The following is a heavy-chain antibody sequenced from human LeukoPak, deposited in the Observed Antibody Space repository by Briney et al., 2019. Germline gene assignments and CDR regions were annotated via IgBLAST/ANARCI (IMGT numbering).Heavy chain of an antibody. D-gene: IGHD3-9*01. J-gene: IGHJ6*02. CDR3: AIGSLRYFDWPYYYGMDV. Sequence: GASVKVSCKASGYTFTSYGISWVRQAPGQGLEWMGWISAYNGNTNYARKLQGRVTMTTDTSTSTAYMELRSLRSDDTAVYYCAIGSLRYFDWPYYYGMDVWGQGTTVTVSS. V-gene: IGHV1-18*01. CDR1: GYTFTSYG. CDR2: ISAYNGNT.